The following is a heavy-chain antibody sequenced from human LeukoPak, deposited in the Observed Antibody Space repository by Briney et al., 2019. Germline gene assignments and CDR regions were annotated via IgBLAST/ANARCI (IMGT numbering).Heavy chain of an antibody. J-gene: IGHJ4*02. D-gene: IGHD5-12*01. CDR2: LYRDGSA. CDR1: GFTVSSNY. CDR3: VRDRGYSGNDREAYFDF. Sequence: GGSLRLSCAASGFTVSSNYMSWVRQAPGKGVEWVSVLYRDGSAFYVDSVKGRFTVSRDNSKNTLYLQMNSLRAEDTAVYYCVRDRGYSGNDREAYFDFWGQGTLVTVSS. V-gene: IGHV3-53*01.